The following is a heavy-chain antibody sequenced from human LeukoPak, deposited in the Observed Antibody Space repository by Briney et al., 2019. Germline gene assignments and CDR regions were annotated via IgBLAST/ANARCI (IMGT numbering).Heavy chain of an antibody. CDR3: ARGVVVVGRYFDL. D-gene: IGHD3-22*01. Sequence: ASVKVSCKASGGTFSSYAISWVRQAPGQGLEWMGWIDTNTGNPTYAQGFTGRFVFSLDTSVSTAYLQISSLKAEDTAVYYCARGVVVVGRYFDLWGRGTLVTVSS. J-gene: IGHJ2*01. V-gene: IGHV7-4-1*02. CDR1: GGTFSSYA. CDR2: IDTNTGNP.